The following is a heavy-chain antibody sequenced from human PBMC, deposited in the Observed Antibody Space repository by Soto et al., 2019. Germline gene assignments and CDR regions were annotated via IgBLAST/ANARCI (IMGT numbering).Heavy chain of an antibody. D-gene: IGHD2-15*01. CDR2: ISTYNGDT. Sequence: QVQLVQSRAEVRKPGASVKVSCKASGYTFSTSGMSWLRQAPGQGLEWMGWISTYNGDTNDAPKFQDRVTMTSDTSTSTVYMELRSLRSDDTAVYYCARAGAAPYYYYGMDVWGQGTRVTVSS. CDR3: ARAGAAPYYYYGMDV. V-gene: IGHV1-18*01. CDR1: GYTFSTSG. J-gene: IGHJ6*02.